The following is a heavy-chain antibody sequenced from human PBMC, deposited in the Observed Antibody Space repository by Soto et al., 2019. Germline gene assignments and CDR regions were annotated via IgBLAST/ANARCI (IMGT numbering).Heavy chain of an antibody. Sequence: GGSLRLSCAASGFTFSSYSMNWVRQAPGKGLEWVSPISSSSSYIYYADSVKGRFTISRDNAKNSLYLQMNSLRAEDTAVYYCARDPYYYDSSGYYYLWGQGTLVTVSS. CDR3: ARDPYYYDSSGYYYL. V-gene: IGHV3-21*01. CDR2: ISSSSSYI. CDR1: GFTFSSYS. J-gene: IGHJ4*02. D-gene: IGHD3-22*01.